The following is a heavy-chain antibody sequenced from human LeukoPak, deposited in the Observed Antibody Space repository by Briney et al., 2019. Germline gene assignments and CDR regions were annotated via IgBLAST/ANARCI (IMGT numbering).Heavy chain of an antibody. D-gene: IGHD2-2*01. CDR3: AKVFGYCSSTSCYARGKYYYYGMDV. CDR2: ISGSGGST. CDR1: GFTFSSYA. Sequence: GGSLRLSCAASGFTFSSYAMSWVRQAPGKGLEWVSAISGSGGSTYYADSVKGRFTISRDNSKNTLYLQMNSLRAEDTAVYYCAKVFGYCSSTSCYARGKYYYYGMDVWGQGTTVTVSS. V-gene: IGHV3-23*01. J-gene: IGHJ6*02.